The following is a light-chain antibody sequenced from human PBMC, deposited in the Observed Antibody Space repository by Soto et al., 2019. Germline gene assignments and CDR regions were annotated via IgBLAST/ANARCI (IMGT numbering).Light chain of an antibody. V-gene: IGKV1-39*01. Sequence: DIQMPQSPSSLSASVGDRVTITCRASQSISTYLSWYQQKPGKAPKLLIYAAFSLQSGVPSRFSGSGSGTDFSLTISSLQPEDFATDYWQQYYSALSFGRGTRVEI. CDR1: QSISTY. CDR2: AAF. CDR3: QQYYSALS. J-gene: IGKJ1*01.